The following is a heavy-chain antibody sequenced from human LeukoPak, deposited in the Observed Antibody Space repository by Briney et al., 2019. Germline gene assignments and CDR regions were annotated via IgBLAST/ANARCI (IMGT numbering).Heavy chain of an antibody. V-gene: IGHV4-31*03. J-gene: IGHJ6*02. D-gene: IGHD3-16*01. CDR1: GGSLSSGGYY. Sequence: SQTLSLTCTVSGGSLSSGGYYWSWIRQHPGKGLEWIGYIYYSGSTYYNPSLKSRVTISVDTSKNQFSLKLSSVTAADTAVYYCARLEGGSYYYYGMDVWGQGTTVTASS. CDR2: IYYSGST. CDR3: ARLEGGSYYYYGMDV.